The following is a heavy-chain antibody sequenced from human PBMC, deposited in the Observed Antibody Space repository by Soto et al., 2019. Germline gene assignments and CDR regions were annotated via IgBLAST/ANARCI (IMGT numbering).Heavy chain of an antibody. J-gene: IGHJ3*02. D-gene: IGHD5-12*01. CDR1: GFTFSSYA. CDR2: IRGSGGST. Sequence: GGSLRLSCAASGFTFSSYAMSWVRQAPGKGLEWVSAIRGSGGSTYYADSVMGRFTISRDNSKNTLYLQMNSLRAEDTAVYYCAKVYDSLSSEDSWGQGTMVAVSS. CDR3: AKVYDSLSSEDS. V-gene: IGHV3-23*01.